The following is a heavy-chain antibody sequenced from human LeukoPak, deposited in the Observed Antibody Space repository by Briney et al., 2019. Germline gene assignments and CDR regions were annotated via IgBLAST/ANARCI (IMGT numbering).Heavy chain of an antibody. CDR1: GLTFSSYS. J-gene: IGHJ4*02. V-gene: IGHV3-21*01. Sequence: GGSLRLSCAASGLTFSSYSMNWGRQAPGKGLEWVSSISSSSSYIYYADSVKGRFTISRDNAKNSLYLQMNSLRAEDTAVYYCARDFASTPYYFDYWGRGILVTVSA. CDR2: ISSSSSYI. D-gene: IGHD5/OR15-5a*01. CDR3: ARDFASTPYYFDY.